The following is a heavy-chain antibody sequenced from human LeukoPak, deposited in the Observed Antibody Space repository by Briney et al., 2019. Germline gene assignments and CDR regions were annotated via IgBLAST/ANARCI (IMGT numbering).Heavy chain of an antibody. D-gene: IGHD6-13*01. Sequence: SETLSLTCTVSGGSISNYVWSWIRQPPGKGLEWIGYIDDSGNTKYNPSLESRVTISVDTSKNQFSLKLSSVTAADTAVYYCARQEQQLIYNWFDPWGQGTLVTVSS. V-gene: IGHV4-59*08. CDR2: IDDSGNT. CDR3: ARQEQQLIYNWFDP. J-gene: IGHJ5*02. CDR1: GGSISNYV.